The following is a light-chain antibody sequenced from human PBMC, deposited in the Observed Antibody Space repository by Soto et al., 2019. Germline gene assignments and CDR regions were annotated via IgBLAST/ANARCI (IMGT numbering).Light chain of an antibody. Sequence: DIQMTQSPSILSASVGDRVTITCGAIQSISTWLAWYQQKPGKAPKLLIYDATSLEGGVPLRFSGGGSGTEFTLTITSLQSEDFAVYYCQEYNNWHPITFGGGTKVDI. CDR3: QEYNNWHPIT. V-gene: IGKV1-5*01. CDR2: DAT. CDR1: QSISTW. J-gene: IGKJ4*01.